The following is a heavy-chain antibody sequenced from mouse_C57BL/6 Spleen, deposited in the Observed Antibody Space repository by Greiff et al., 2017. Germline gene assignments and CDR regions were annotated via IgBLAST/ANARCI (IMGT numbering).Heavy chain of an antibody. Sequence: EVQVVESGGGLVKPGGSLKLSCAASGFTFSSYAMSWVRQTPEKRLEWVATLSAGGSYTYYPDNVKGRFTISRDNAKNNLYLQLSQLKSEGTAMYYCARALRSTMVTTDAWFAYWGQGTLVTVSA. CDR3: ARALRSTMVTTDAWFAY. CDR1: GFTFSSYA. D-gene: IGHD2-2*01. V-gene: IGHV5-4*01. J-gene: IGHJ3*01. CDR2: LSAGGSYT.